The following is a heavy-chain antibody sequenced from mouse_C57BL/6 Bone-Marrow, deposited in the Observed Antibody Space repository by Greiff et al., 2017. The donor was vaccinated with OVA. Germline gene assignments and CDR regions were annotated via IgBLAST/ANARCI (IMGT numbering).Heavy chain of an antibody. CDR2: INPNNGGT. CDR3: TRKTAQATCCDY. D-gene: IGHD3-2*02. Sequence: VQLQQSGPELVKPGASVKISCKASGYTFTDYYMNWVKQSHGKSLEWIGDINPNNGGTSYNQKFKGKATLTVDKSYSTAYMELRSLTSEDSAFYYCTRKTAQATCCDYWGQGTTLTVSS. CDR1: GYTFTDYY. J-gene: IGHJ2*01. V-gene: IGHV1-26*01.